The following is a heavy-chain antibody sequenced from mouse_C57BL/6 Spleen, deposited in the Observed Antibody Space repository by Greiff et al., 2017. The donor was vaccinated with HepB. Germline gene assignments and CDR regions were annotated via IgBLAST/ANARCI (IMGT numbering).Heavy chain of an antibody. Sequence: EVQLQQSGPELVKPGASVKISCKASGYTFTDYYMNWVKQSHGKSLEWIGDINPNNGGTSYNQKFKGKATLTVDKSSSTAYMELRSLTSEDSAVYYCARGRAIYYGNYDAMDYWGQGTSVTVSS. CDR1: GYTFTDYY. V-gene: IGHV1-26*01. D-gene: IGHD2-1*01. CDR2: INPNNGGT. J-gene: IGHJ4*01. CDR3: ARGRAIYYGNYDAMDY.